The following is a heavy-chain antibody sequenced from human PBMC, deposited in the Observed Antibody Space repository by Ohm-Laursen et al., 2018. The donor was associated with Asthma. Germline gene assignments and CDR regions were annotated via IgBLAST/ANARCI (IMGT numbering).Heavy chain of an antibody. CDR3: AQLWFREPHLDY. J-gene: IGHJ4*02. CDR1: GGTFSSHV. CDR2: ILPSFGTA. Sequence: SSVKVSCKASGGTFSSHVFTWVRQVPGQGLEWMGGILPSFGTANYAQKFQGRVTITADESTSTAYMELSSLRSEDTAVYYCAQLWFREPHLDYWGQGTLVTVSS. D-gene: IGHD3-10*01. V-gene: IGHV1-69*01.